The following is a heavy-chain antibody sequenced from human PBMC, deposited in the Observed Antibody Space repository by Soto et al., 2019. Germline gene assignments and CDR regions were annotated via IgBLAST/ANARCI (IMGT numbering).Heavy chain of an antibody. CDR1: GGSISSSSYY. V-gene: IGHV4-39*01. J-gene: IGHJ4*02. CDR2: IYYSGST. CDR3: ARRGPFVC. Sequence: SETLSLTCTVSGGSISSSSYYWGWIRQPPGKGLEWIGSIYYSGSTYYNPSLKSRVTISVDTSKNQFSLKLSSVTAADTAVYYCARRGPFVCWGQGTLVSVSS.